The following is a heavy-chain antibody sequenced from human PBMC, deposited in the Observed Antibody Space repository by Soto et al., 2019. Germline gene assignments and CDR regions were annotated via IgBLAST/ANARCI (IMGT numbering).Heavy chain of an antibody. V-gene: IGHV1-8*01. Sequence: QVQLVQSGAEVKKPGASVKVSCKASGYTFTSYDINWVRQATGQGLEWMGWMNPNSGNTGYAQKFQGRVTMTKNTSISTAYMEMSSRRSEDTAMDYCAREVGSRIDYWGQGTMVTVSS. CDR3: AREVGSRIDY. J-gene: IGHJ4*02. D-gene: IGHD6-13*01. CDR2: MNPNSGNT. CDR1: GYTFTSYD.